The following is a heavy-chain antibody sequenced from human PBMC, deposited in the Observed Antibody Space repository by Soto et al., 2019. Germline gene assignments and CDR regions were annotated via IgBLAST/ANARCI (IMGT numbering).Heavy chain of an antibody. Sequence: EVPLVESGGGLVQPGGSLRLSCAASGLIFSDYHMDWVRQAPGKGLEWVGRIRRKANSYTTDYAASVKGRFTISRGGSKKSLYLPTDRPKTEDTAGYYLAMLGGWSGGSNDMDVWGQGTTVTVSS. CDR2: IRRKANSYTT. V-gene: IGHV3-72*01. J-gene: IGHJ6*02. D-gene: IGHD6-19*01. CDR3: AMLGGWSGGSNDMDV. CDR1: GLIFSDYH.